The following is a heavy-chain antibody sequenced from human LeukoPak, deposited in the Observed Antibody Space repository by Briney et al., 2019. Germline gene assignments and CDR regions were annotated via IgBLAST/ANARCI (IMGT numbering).Heavy chain of an antibody. CDR3: ARGSPPRRNYDSRGYYSYYFDY. V-gene: IGHV1-46*01. CDR2: INPGGANT. J-gene: IGHJ4*02. D-gene: IGHD3-22*01. CDR1: GYTFTNYY. Sequence: ASVKVSCKASGYTFTNYYIHWVRQAPGQGLEWMGLINPGGANTNYAQNFQGRVTMTRDTSTSTVYMELGSLRSDDTAVYYCARGSPPRRNYDSRGYYSYYFDYWGQGTLVTVSS.